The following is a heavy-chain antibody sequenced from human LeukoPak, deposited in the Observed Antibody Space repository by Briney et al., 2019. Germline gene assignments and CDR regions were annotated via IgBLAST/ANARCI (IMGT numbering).Heavy chain of an antibody. V-gene: IGHV4-4*02. J-gene: IGHJ4*02. CDR2: VNLQGST. D-gene: IGHD4-17*01. CDR1: GGSITQTNY. Sequence: SETLSLTCGVSGGSITQTNYWTWLRQPPGKGLEWIGEVNLQGSTNYNPSLMGRVAISVDKSENHVSLQLTSVTAADTAVYYCSREDGPYRPLHYSGQGTLVTVSS. CDR3: SREDGPYRPLHY.